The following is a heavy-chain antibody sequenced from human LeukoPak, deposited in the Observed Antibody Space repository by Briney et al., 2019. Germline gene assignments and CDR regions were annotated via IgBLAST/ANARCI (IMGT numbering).Heavy chain of an antibody. Sequence: ASVKVSCKASGYTFTSYQMHWVRQAPEHGLEWMGIINPSAGSTSYAQKFQGRVTMTRDTSTSTGYMELSSLRSEDAAVYYCARENEGSGWYYFDYWSQGTLVSVSS. CDR2: INPSAGST. CDR3: ARENEGSGWYYFDY. J-gene: IGHJ4*02. CDR1: GYTFTSYQ. D-gene: IGHD6-19*01. V-gene: IGHV1-46*01.